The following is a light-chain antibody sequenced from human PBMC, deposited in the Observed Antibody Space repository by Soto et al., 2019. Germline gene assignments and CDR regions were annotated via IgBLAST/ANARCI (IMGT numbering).Light chain of an antibody. Sequence: DIQMTQSPSSLSASVGDRVSITCRASQDIANFLAWYQHKPGKVPTLLIYAASTLQSGVPSRFSGSASGTDFSLTIRSLQPEDVATYSCQKYTSPPRTFGQGTKVEV. CDR3: QKYTSPPRT. CDR1: QDIANF. CDR2: AAS. V-gene: IGKV1-27*01. J-gene: IGKJ1*01.